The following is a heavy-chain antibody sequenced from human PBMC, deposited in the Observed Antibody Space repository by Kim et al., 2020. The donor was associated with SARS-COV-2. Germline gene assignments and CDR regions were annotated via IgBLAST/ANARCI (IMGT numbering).Heavy chain of an antibody. CDR3: TRHPRSGSGPDY. Sequence: GGSLRLSCVASGFIFSDSAMHWVRQASGKGLEWVARIRSKANSYATAYAAKVQVRFTISSDDSKKKAQLHMIRLKTEATAVYYCTRHPRSGSGPDYCGEG. J-gene: IGHJ4*02. CDR2: IRSKANSYAT. V-gene: IGHV3-73*01. CDR1: GFIFSDSA. D-gene: IGHD3-10*01.